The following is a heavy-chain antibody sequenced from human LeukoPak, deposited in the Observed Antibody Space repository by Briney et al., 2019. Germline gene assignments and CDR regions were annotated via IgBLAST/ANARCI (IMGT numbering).Heavy chain of an antibody. CDR2: IYYSGST. J-gene: IGHJ4*02. V-gene: IGHV4-61*01. Sequence: SETLSLTCTVSGGSISSSSYYWSWIRQPPGKGLEWIGYIYYSGSTNYNPSLKSRVTISVDTSKNQFSLKLSSVTAADTAVYYCARAVRYCSSTSCFYFDYWGQGTLVTVSS. D-gene: IGHD2-2*01. CDR3: ARAVRYCSSTSCFYFDY. CDR1: GGSISSSSYY.